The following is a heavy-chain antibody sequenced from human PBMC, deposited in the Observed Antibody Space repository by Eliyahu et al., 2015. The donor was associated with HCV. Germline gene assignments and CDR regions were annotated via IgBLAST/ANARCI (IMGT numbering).Heavy chain of an antibody. CDR1: GYTFTGYY. D-gene: IGHD2-2*02. Sequence: QVQLVQSGAEVKKPGASVKVSCKASGYTFTGYYMHWVRQAPGQGLEWMGWINPNSGGTNYAQKFQGRVTMTRDTSISTAYMELSRLRSDDTAVYYCARADIVVVPAAIASFDYWGQGTLVTVSS. CDR3: ARADIVVVPAAIASFDY. J-gene: IGHJ4*02. CDR2: INPNSGGT. V-gene: IGHV1-2*02.